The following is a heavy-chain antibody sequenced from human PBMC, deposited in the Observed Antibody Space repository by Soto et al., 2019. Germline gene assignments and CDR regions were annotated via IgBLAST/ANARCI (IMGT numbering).Heavy chain of an antibody. Sequence: VSGKVSCKASGYTFTSYGIIWVRQAPGQGLEWMGWISGYNGNTNYVQKFQGRVTMTTDTSTSTAYMELRSLRSDDTAVYYCARADDYSFYYMDVWGKGTTVTVSS. V-gene: IGHV1-18*01. CDR1: GYTFTSYG. CDR3: ARADDYSFYYMDV. D-gene: IGHD3-16*01. CDR2: ISGYNGNT. J-gene: IGHJ6*03.